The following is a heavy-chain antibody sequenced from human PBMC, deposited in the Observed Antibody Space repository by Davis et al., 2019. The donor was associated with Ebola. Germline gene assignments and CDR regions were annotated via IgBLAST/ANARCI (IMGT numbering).Heavy chain of an antibody. Sequence: SVKVSCKGSGGTFNSYAISWVRQAPGQGLEWMGGIIPIFGTINYGKKFQGRVTITADESTSTVYMELSSLKSEDTAVYYCARGSRTLDIWGQGTVVTVSS. CDR1: GGTFNSYA. D-gene: IGHD3/OR15-3a*01. CDR2: IIPIFGTI. J-gene: IGHJ3*02. CDR3: ARGSRTLDI. V-gene: IGHV1-69*13.